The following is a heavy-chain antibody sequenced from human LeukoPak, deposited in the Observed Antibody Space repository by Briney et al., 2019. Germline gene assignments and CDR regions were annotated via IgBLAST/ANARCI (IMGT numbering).Heavy chain of an antibody. CDR2: IWYDGSNK. CDR3: AKGHSSSWYYFDY. Sequence: TGGSLRLSCAASGFTFSSYGMHWVRQAPGKGLEWVAVIWYDGSNKYYADSVKGRFTISRDNSKNTLYLQMNSLRAEDTAVYYCAKGHSSSWYYFDYWGQGTLVTVSS. CDR1: GFTFSSYG. J-gene: IGHJ4*02. D-gene: IGHD6-13*01. V-gene: IGHV3-33*06.